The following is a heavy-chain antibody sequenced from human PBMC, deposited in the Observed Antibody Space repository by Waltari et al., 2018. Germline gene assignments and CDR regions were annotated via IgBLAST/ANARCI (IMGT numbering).Heavy chain of an antibody. CDR3: AKDRPGAVAGIFDY. V-gene: IGHV3-23*04. CDR2: ISGSGGST. Sequence: EVQLVESGGGLVQQGGSLRLSCAASGFAFSSYAMSWVSQAPGKGLGWVSAISGSGGSTYYADSVKGRFTISRDNSKNTLYLQMNSLRAEDTAVYYCAKDRPGAVAGIFDYWGQGTLVTVSS. CDR1: GFAFSSYA. D-gene: IGHD6-19*01. J-gene: IGHJ4*02.